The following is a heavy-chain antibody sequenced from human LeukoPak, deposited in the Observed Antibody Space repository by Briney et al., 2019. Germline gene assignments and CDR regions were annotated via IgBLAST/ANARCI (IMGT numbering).Heavy chain of an antibody. D-gene: IGHD3-10*01. CDR2: ISTGSSYI. CDR1: GFTFSSYS. CDR3: ASAYGSGSYYNY. J-gene: IGHJ4*02. V-gene: IGHV3-21*01. Sequence: GGSLRLSCAASGFTFSSYSMNWVRQAPGKGLEWVSSISTGSSYIYYTDSAKGRFTISRDNAKNSLYLQMNSLRAEDTAVYYCASAYGSGSYYNYWGQGTLVTVSS.